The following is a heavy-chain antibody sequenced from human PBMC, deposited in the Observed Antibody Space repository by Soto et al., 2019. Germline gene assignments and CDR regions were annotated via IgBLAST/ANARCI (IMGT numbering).Heavy chain of an antibody. Sequence: ASGKVSCKASGYTFTSYGISWVRQAPGQGLEWMGWISAYNGNTNYAQKLQGRVTMTTDTSTSTAYMELRSLRSDDTAVYYCARDVRAARPPWFDPWGQGTLVTVSS. CDR1: GYTFTSYG. D-gene: IGHD6-6*01. CDR2: ISAYNGNT. CDR3: ARDVRAARPPWFDP. J-gene: IGHJ5*02. V-gene: IGHV1-18*01.